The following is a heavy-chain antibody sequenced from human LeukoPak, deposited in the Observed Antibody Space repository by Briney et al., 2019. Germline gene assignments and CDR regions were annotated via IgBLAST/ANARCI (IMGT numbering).Heavy chain of an antibody. CDR2: INTDGSST. V-gene: IGHV3-74*01. Sequence: GGSLRLSCAASGFSFSNYLMHWVRQAPGKGLVWVSRINTDGSSTNYADSVKGRFTISRDNAKNTLYLQMNSLRAEDTAVYYCAKDHDGPFDYWGQGTLVTVSS. J-gene: IGHJ4*02. CDR1: GFSFSNYL. D-gene: IGHD4-17*01. CDR3: AKDHDGPFDY.